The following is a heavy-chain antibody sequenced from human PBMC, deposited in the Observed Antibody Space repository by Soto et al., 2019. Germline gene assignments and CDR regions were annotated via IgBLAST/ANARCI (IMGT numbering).Heavy chain of an antibody. CDR2: ISSSSSYI. Sequence: HGGSLRLSSAASGFTVSITYMXWVRQAPGKGLEWVSSISSSSSYIYYADSVKGRFTISRDNAKNSLYLQMNSLRAEDTAVYYCARADVVVVAATYYYGMDVWGQGTTVTVSS. D-gene: IGHD2-15*01. J-gene: IGHJ6*02. CDR3: ARADVVVVAATYYYGMDV. CDR1: GFTVSITY. V-gene: IGHV3-21*01.